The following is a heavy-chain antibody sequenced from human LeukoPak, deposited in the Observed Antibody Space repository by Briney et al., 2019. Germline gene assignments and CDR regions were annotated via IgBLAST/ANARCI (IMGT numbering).Heavy chain of an antibody. D-gene: IGHD1-26*01. CDR2: ISGSGGAT. CDR1: GFTFSNYP. V-gene: IGHV3-23*01. Sequence: GGSLRLSCAASGFTFSNYPMNCVRQAPGKGLEWVSVISGSGGATFYGDSVQGRFTISRDNSRDTLYLQMSSLRAEDTAVYYCGKYLQTTVGANDYWGRGTLVTVSS. CDR3: GKYLQTTVGANDY. J-gene: IGHJ4*02.